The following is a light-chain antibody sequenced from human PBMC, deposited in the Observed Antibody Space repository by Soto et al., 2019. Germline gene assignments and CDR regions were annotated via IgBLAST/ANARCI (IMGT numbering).Light chain of an antibody. J-gene: IGKJ1*01. CDR3: QQRSNWPPWT. CDR2: DAS. CDR1: QSVSSY. Sequence: EIVLTQSPGTLSLSPGERATLSCRSSQSVSSYLAWYQQKPGQAPRLLIDDASNRATGIPARFSGSGSGTDFTLTISSLEPEDFAVYYCQQRSNWPPWTFGQGSKVEIK. V-gene: IGKV3-11*01.